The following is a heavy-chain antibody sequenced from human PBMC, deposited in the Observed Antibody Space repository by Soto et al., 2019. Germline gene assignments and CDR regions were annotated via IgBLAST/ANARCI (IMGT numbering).Heavy chain of an antibody. CDR1: GGTFSSYT. J-gene: IGHJ5*02. CDR2: IIPILGIA. V-gene: IGHV1-69*04. Sequence: SVKVSCKASGGTFSSYTISWVRQAPGQGLGWMGRIIPILGIANYAQKFQGRVTITADKSTSTAYMELSSLRSEDTAVYYCARDGAYSSSPWFDPWGQGTLVSVSS. D-gene: IGHD6-13*01. CDR3: ARDGAYSSSPWFDP.